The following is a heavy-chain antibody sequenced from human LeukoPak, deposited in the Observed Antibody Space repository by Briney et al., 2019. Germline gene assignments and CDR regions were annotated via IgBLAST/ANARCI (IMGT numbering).Heavy chain of an antibody. V-gene: IGHV4-4*09. CDR3: ARLNYRGGEALHFDY. Sequence: SETLSLTCSVSGGSLTNYYWGWVRQPPGKGLEYIGYIHSDGTTNYNPSLKSRGTVSLDTSRTHFSLRLSFVTAADTAVYFCARLNYRGGEALHFDYWGQGTLVAVSS. D-gene: IGHD3-16*01. CDR1: GGSLTNYY. CDR2: IHSDGTT. J-gene: IGHJ4*02.